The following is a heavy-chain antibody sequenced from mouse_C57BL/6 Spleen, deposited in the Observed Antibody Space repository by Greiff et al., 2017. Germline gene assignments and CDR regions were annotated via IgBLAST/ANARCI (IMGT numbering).Heavy chain of an antibody. CDR2: IYPRSGNT. Sequence: VQLQQSGAELARPGASMKLSCKASGYTFTSYGISWVKQRTGQGLEWIGEIYPRSGNTYYNEKFKGKATLTADKSSSTAYMELRSLTSEDSAVYFCARRSPFYDYDGHYYAMDYWGQGTSVTVSS. V-gene: IGHV1-81*01. J-gene: IGHJ4*01. CDR3: ARRSPFYDYDGHYYAMDY. D-gene: IGHD2-4*01. CDR1: GYTFTSYG.